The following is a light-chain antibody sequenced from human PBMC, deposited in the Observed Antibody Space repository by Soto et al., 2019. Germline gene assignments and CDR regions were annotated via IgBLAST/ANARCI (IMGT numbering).Light chain of an antibody. V-gene: IGLV2-8*01. J-gene: IGLJ1*01. CDR3: SSYAGSNRV. CDR2: EVS. CDR1: SGDVGGYNY. Sequence: LTQPPSASGSAGQSVTISCTGTSGDVGGYNYVSWYQQHPGKAPKLMIYEVSKRPSGVPDRFSGSKSGNTASLTVSGLQAEDEADYYCSSYAGSNRVFGTGTKVTVL.